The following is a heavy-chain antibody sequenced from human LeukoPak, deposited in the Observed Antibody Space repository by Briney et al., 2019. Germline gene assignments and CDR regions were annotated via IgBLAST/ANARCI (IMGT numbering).Heavy chain of an antibody. CDR1: GYTFSAYY. CDR2: INPKSGGT. J-gene: IGHJ4*02. D-gene: IGHD2-2*02. CDR3: ARVVPAAILGDYFDY. V-gene: IGHV1-2*02. Sequence: ASVKVSCKASGYTFSAYYMHWVRQAPGRGLEWMGWINPKSGGTKYAQRFRGRVTMTRDTSTRTVYMDVSRLSSDDTAVYYCARVVPAAILGDYFDYWGQGTLVTGSS.